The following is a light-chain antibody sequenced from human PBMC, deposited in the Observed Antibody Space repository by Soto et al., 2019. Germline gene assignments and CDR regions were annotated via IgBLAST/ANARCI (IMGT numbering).Light chain of an antibody. J-gene: IGKJ1*01. Sequence: DIQMTQSPSTLSASVGDRVTITCRASQSIDTWLAWHQQKPGQVPKLLISKASSLGSGVPSRFSGSGSGTEFTLTISSLQPDDSATYYCQQYNSYRAFGQGTKVDIK. CDR1: QSIDTW. CDR2: KAS. V-gene: IGKV1-5*03. CDR3: QQYNSYRA.